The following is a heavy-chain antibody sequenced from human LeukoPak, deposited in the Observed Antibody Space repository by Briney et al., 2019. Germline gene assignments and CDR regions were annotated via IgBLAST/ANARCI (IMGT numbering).Heavy chain of an antibody. Sequence: GGSLRLSCAASGFTFSSYSMNWVRQAPGKGLEWVSSISSSSSYIYYADSVKGRFTISRDNAKTSLYLQMNSLRAEDTAVYYCALRQGHYDFWSGYYYYYMDVWGKGTTVTVSS. CDR3: ALRQGHYDFWSGYYYYYMDV. V-gene: IGHV3-21*01. CDR2: ISSSSSYI. CDR1: GFTFSSYS. J-gene: IGHJ6*03. D-gene: IGHD3-3*01.